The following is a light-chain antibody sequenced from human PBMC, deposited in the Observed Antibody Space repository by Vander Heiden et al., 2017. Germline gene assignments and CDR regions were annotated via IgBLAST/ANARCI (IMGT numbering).Light chain of an antibody. CDR2: AAS. J-gene: IGKJ2*01. V-gene: IGKV1-9*01. CDR1: QGISSY. CDR3: QQLNSYPPYT. Sequence: IQLTQSPSSLSASVGDRVTITCRASQGISSYLAWYQQKPGKAPKLLIYAASTWQSGVPSRFSGSGYGTDFTLTISSRQPEDFATYYCQQLNSYPPYTFGQGTKLEIK.